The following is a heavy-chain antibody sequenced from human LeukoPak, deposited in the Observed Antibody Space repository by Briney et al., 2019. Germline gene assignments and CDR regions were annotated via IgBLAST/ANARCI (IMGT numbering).Heavy chain of an antibody. CDR2: TYYSGST. CDR1: GGSISSGDYY. J-gene: IGHJ5*02. V-gene: IGHV4-30-4*01. Sequence: SETLSFTCTVSGGSISSGDYYWSWIRQPPGKGLEWIGYTYYSGSTYYNPSLKSRATISVNTSKNQFSLKLTSVTAADTAVYYCAGPYYYDSRIDPWGQGTLVTVSS. D-gene: IGHD3-22*01. CDR3: AGPYYYDSRIDP.